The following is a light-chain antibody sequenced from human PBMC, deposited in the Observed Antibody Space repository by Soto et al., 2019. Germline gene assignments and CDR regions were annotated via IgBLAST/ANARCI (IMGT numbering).Light chain of an antibody. J-gene: IGKJ1*01. CDR1: QGISNY. V-gene: IGKV1-27*01. Sequence: DIQMTQSPSSLSASVGDRVTITCRASQGISNYLAWYQQKPGKVPKLLIYAASALQSGVPSRFRGSGSGTDFTLTISSLQPEDVPTYYCQKYDSAPQAFGQGTEVDIK. CDR3: QKYDSAPQA. CDR2: AAS.